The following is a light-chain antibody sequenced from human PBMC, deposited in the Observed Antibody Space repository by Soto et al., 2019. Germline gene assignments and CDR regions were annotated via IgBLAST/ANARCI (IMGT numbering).Light chain of an antibody. Sequence: SVLTQPPSLSGSPGPSITVSCTGTSSDVGGYNSVSWYQHHPGKAPKLLIYNVNSRPSWVSDRFSGSKSGNTASLTISGLQAEDEADYYCSSYTTSSTYVFGTGTKVTVL. V-gene: IGLV2-14*03. CDR1: SSDVGGYNS. CDR3: SSYTTSSTYV. J-gene: IGLJ1*01. CDR2: NVN.